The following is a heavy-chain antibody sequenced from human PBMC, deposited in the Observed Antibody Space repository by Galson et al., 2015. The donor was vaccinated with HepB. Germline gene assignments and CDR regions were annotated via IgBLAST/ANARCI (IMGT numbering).Heavy chain of an antibody. J-gene: IGHJ3*02. CDR2: IYSGGST. CDR1: GFTFSSYS. CDR3: ARVSSFWSGSGSYAFDI. Sequence: SLRLSCAASGFTFSSYSMNWVRRAPGKGLEWVSVIYSGGSTYYADSVKGRFTISRHNSKNTLYLQMNSLRAEDTAVYYCARVSSFWSGSGSYAFDIWGQGTMVTVSS. V-gene: IGHV3-53*04. D-gene: IGHD3-10*01.